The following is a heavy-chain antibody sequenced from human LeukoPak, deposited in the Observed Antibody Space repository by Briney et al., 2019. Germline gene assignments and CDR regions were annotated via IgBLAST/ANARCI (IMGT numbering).Heavy chain of an antibody. Sequence: ASVKVSCKASGYTFTSYGISWVRQAPGQGLERMGWISAYNGNTNYAQKLQGRVTMTTDTSTSTAYMELRSLRSDDTAVYYCARDLGTTVTRDYYYYGMDVWGQGTTVTVSS. V-gene: IGHV1-18*01. CDR3: ARDLGTTVTRDYYYYGMDV. CDR1: GYTFTSYG. CDR2: ISAYNGNT. D-gene: IGHD4-17*01. J-gene: IGHJ6*02.